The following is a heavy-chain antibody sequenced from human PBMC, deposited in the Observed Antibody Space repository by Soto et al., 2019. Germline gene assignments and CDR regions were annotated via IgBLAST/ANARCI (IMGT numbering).Heavy chain of an antibody. CDR3: ARDSYCSSTSCYYDY. Sequence: SVKVSCKASGGTFSSYAISWVRQAPGQGLEWMGGIIPIFGTANYAQKFQGRVTITADESTSTAYMELSSLRSEDTAVYYCARDSYCSSTSCYYDYWGQGTLVTVSS. V-gene: IGHV1-69*13. CDR1: GGTFSSYA. J-gene: IGHJ4*02. CDR2: IIPIFGTA. D-gene: IGHD2-2*01.